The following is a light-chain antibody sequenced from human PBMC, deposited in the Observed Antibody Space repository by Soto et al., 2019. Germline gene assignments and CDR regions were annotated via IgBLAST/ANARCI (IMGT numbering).Light chain of an antibody. CDR3: KSYAGSKAYV. CDR1: KSDIGVYDF. V-gene: IGLV2-8*01. J-gene: IGLJ1*01. Sequence: QSLLTQPPSASGSPGQSVTISCTGTKSDIGVYDFVSWYQHHPGKAPRLIIYEVVQRPSGVPDRFSGSKSGNTASLTVSGLQAADEADYFCKSYAGSKAYVVGRGTKVTV. CDR2: EVV.